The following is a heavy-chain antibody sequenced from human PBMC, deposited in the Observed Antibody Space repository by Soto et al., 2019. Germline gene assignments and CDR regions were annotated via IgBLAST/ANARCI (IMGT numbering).Heavy chain of an antibody. CDR3: ARDPTP. J-gene: IGHJ5*02. CDR2: IYYSGST. Sequence: SETLSLTCTVSGGTVRSNSYSWGWIRQHPGKGLEWIGYIYYSGSTYYNPSLKSRVTISVDTSKNQFSLKLSSVTAADTAVYYCARDPTPWGQGTLVTVSS. V-gene: IGHV4-31*03. CDR1: GGTVRSNSYS.